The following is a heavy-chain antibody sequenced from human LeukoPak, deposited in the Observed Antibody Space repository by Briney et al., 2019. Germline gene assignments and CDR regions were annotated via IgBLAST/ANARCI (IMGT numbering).Heavy chain of an antibody. D-gene: IGHD1-26*01. CDR1: GLTFSDYY. Sequence: SGGSLRLSCAASGLTFSDYYMSWIRQAPGKGLEWVSYISSSSSYTNYADSVKGRFTISRDNAKNSLYLQMNSLRAEDTAVYYCARGGSYRSFDYWGQGTLVTVSS. CDR3: ARGGSYRSFDY. J-gene: IGHJ4*02. V-gene: IGHV3-11*06. CDR2: ISSSSSYT.